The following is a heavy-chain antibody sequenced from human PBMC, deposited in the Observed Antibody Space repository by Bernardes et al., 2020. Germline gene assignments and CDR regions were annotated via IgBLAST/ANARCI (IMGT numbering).Heavy chain of an antibody. Sequence: SEPLSLTCAVSGGSIRSSDWWSCVLQPPGKGLEWIGEIYHSGSTNYNPSLKSRVTISVDKSKNQFSLKLSSVTAADTAVYYCARQGYSYGFGYWYFDLWGRGTLVTVSS. J-gene: IGHJ2*01. CDR1: GGSIRSSDW. V-gene: IGHV4-4*02. CDR3: ARQGYSYGFGYWYFDL. D-gene: IGHD5-18*01. CDR2: IYHSGST.